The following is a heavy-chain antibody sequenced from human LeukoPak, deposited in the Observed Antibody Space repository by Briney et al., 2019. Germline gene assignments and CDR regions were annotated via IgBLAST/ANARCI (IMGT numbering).Heavy chain of an antibody. CDR3: ATYYYDSSGYYAEKNYYFDY. D-gene: IGHD3-22*01. V-gene: IGHV3-7*01. CDR1: GFTFSSYW. J-gene: IGHJ4*02. Sequence: PGGSLRLSCAASGFTFSSYWMSWVRQAPGKGLEGVANIKQDGSEKYYVDSVKGRFTISRDNAKNSLYLQMNSLRAEDTAVYYCATYYYDSSGYYAEKNYYFDYWGQGTLVTVSS. CDR2: IKQDGSEK.